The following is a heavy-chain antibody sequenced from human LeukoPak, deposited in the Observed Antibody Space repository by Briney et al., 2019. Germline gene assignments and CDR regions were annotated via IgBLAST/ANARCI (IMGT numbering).Heavy chain of an antibody. CDR1: GFTVSSNY. Sequence: PGGSLRLSCAASGFTVSSNYMSWVRQAPGKGLEWVSVIYSGGSTYYADSVKGRFTISRDNSKNTLYLQMNSLRAEDTAVYYCARGIQDYYDSSGYCLDYWGQGTLVTVSS. V-gene: IGHV3-53*01. CDR2: IYSGGST. CDR3: ARGIQDYYDSSGYCLDY. D-gene: IGHD3-22*01. J-gene: IGHJ4*02.